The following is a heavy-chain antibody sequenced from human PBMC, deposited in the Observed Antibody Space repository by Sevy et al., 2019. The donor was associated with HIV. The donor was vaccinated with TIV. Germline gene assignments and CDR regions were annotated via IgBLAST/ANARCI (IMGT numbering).Heavy chain of an antibody. CDR3: ARSPYYYDSSVTGFDY. CDR2: ISYDGSNK. CDR1: GFTFSSYA. Sequence: GGSLRLSCAASGFTFSSYAMHWVRQAPGKGLEWVAVISYDGSNKYYADSVKGRFTISRDNSKNVLYLQMNSLRAEDTAVYYCARSPYYYDSSVTGFDYWGQGTLVTVSS. D-gene: IGHD3-22*01. V-gene: IGHV3-30-3*01. J-gene: IGHJ4*02.